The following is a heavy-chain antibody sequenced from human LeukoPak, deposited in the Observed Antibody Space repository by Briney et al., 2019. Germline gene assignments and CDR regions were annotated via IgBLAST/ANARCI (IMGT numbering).Heavy chain of an antibody. CDR2: IYYSGGT. CDR3: ARLSLFGELLYHFDY. Sequence: SETLSLTCTVSGGSISSSSYYWGWIRQPPGKGLEWIGSIYYSGGTYYNPSLKSRVTISVDTSKNQFSLKLSSVTAADTAVYYCARLSLFGELLYHFDYWGQGTLVTVSS. J-gene: IGHJ4*02. D-gene: IGHD3-10*02. V-gene: IGHV4-39*01. CDR1: GGSISSSSYY.